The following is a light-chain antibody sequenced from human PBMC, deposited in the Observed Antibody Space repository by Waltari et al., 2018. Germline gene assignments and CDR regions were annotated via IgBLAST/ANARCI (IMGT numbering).Light chain of an antibody. Sequence: QSVLTQPPSVSGAPGQRVTISCTGSSSHIGAGYDVHWYQQLPGTAPKLLIYGNSKRPSGVPDRCSGSKSGTSAALAITGLQAEDEADYYCQSYDSSLSGSVFGGGTKLTFL. J-gene: IGLJ3*02. CDR3: QSYDSSLSGSV. CDR1: SSHIGAGYD. CDR2: GNS. V-gene: IGLV1-40*01.